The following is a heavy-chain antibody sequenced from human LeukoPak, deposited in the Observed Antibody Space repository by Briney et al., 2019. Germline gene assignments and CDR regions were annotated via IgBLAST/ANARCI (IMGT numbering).Heavy chain of an antibody. CDR1: GITFSSYA. J-gene: IGHJ4*02. CDR3: AKDRGAGTMIVVVTPIFDY. CDR2: MSGLSGNT. V-gene: IGHV3-23*01. D-gene: IGHD3-22*01. Sequence: PGGSLRLSCTASGITFSSYAMTWVRQAPGKGLEWVSMSGLSGNTYYADSVKGRFTISRDQSKNTLYLQMNSLRAEDTAVYYCAKDRGAGTMIVVVTPIFDYWGQGTLVTVSS.